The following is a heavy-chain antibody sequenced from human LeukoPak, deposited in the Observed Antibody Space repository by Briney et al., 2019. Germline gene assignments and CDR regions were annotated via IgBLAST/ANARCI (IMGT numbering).Heavy chain of an antibody. J-gene: IGHJ5*02. CDR3: ARAGKRYCSSTSCRGGWFDP. V-gene: IGHV1-8*01. CDR1: GYTFTSYD. CDR2: MNPNSGNT. Sequence: ASVKVSCKASGYTFTSYDINWVRQATGQGLEWMGWMNPNSGNTGYAQKFQGRVTMTRNTSISTAYMELSSLRSEDTAAYYCARAGKRYCSSTSCRGGWFDPWGQGTLVTVSS. D-gene: IGHD2-2*01.